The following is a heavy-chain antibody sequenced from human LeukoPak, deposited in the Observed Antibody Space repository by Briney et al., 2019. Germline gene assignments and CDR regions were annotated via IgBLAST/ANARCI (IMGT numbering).Heavy chain of an antibody. CDR3: ASSHDSSGND. V-gene: IGHV3-7*01. CDR1: GFTFSTYW. Sequence: GVSLRLSCAASGFTFSTYWMSWVRQAPGKGLEWVANIKQDGSAIYYVDSVKGRFTISRDNAKNSLYLQMNSLRDEDTAIYYCASSHDSSGNDWGQGTLVTVTS. D-gene: IGHD3-22*01. CDR2: IKQDGSAI. J-gene: IGHJ4*02.